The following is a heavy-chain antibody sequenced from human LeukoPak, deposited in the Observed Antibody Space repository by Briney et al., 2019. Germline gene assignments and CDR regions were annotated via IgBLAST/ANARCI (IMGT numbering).Heavy chain of an antibody. V-gene: IGHV1-69*05. D-gene: IGHD3-3*01. J-gene: IGHJ6*03. CDR2: IIPIFGTA. CDR1: GGTFSSYA. CDR3: ARTYYDFWSGYSNYYYYYMDV. Sequence: SVKVSCKASGGTFSSYAISWVRQAPGQGLEWMGRIIPIFGTANYAQKFQGRVTITTDESTSTAYMELSSLRSEDPAVYYCARTYYDFWSGYSNYYYYYMDVWGKGTTVTVSS.